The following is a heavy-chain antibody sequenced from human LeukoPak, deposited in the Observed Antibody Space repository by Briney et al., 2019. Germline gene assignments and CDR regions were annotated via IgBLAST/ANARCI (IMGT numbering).Heavy chain of an antibody. V-gene: IGHV1-18*04. D-gene: IGHD2-8*02. Sequence: ASVTVSCKASGYIFTNYGIDWVRQAPGQGLEWMGWISAHGNTYYAQEFQGRVTMTTDTSTGTAYMELRSLRSDDTALYYCARGRYCTGTNCFPQWLDPWGQGTLVTVSS. J-gene: IGHJ5*02. CDR3: ARGRYCTGTNCFPQWLDP. CDR2: ISAHGNT. CDR1: GYIFTNYG.